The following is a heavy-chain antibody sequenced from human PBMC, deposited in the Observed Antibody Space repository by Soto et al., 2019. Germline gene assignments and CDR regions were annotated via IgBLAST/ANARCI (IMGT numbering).Heavy chain of an antibody. CDR2: IYYSGST. CDR1: GGSISSGGYY. V-gene: IGHV4-31*03. J-gene: IGHJ4*02. D-gene: IGHD1-26*01. Sequence: QVQLQESGPGLVKPSQTLSLTCTVSGGSISSGGYYWSWIRQHPWKGLEWIGYIYYSGSTYYNPSLKSRVTISVDTSKNQFTLKVSSVTAADTAVYYCAGIYSGSPGGTLRYWGQGTLVTVSS. CDR3: AGIYSGSPGGTLRY.